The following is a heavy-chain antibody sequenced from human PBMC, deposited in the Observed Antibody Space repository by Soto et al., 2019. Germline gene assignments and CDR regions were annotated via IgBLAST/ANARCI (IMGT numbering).Heavy chain of an antibody. D-gene: IGHD3-22*01. CDR2: IWYDGSNK. Sequence: GGSLRLSCAASGFTFSSYGMHWVRQAPGKGLEWVAVIWYDGSNKYYADSVKGRFTISRDNSKNTLYLQMNSLRAEDTAVYYCARMKGGRYYDSSGYPSPDYWGQGTLVTVSS. V-gene: IGHV3-33*01. CDR3: ARMKGGRYYDSSGYPSPDY. CDR1: GFTFSSYG. J-gene: IGHJ4*02.